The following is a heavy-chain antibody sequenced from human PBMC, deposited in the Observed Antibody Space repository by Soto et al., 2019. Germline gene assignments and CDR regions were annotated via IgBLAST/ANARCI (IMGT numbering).Heavy chain of an antibody. J-gene: IGHJ5*01. D-gene: IGHD3-10*01. CDR2: IYHSGST. V-gene: IGHV4-59*01. CDR1: GGSISSYY. CDR3: ESSTRGDWFDS. Sequence: PSETLSLTCTISGGSISSYYWSWIRQPPGKGLEWIGYIYHSGSTVYNPSLKSRVTISVDTSKNQFSLKLKSVTAADTAVYYCESSTRGDWFDSWGQGTLVTVSS.